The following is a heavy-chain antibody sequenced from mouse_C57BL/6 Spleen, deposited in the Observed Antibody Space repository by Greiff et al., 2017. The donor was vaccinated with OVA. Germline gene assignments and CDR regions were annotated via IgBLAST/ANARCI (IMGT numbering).Heavy chain of an antibody. J-gene: IGHJ4*01. V-gene: IGHV1-53*01. D-gene: IGHD3-2*02. CDR3: ARSPSSGPYYYAMDY. CDR1: GYTFTSYW. CDR2: INPSNGGT. Sequence: VQLQQPGTELVKPGASVKLSCKASGYTFTSYWMHWVKQRPGHGLEWIGNINPSNGGTNYNEKFKSKATLTVDKSSSTAYMQLSSLTSEDSAVYYCARSPSSGPYYYAMDYWGQGTSVTVSS.